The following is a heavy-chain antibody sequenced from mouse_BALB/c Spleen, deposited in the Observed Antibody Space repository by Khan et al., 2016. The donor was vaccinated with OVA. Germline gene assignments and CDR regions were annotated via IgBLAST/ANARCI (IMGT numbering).Heavy chain of an antibody. CDR2: ISTYYGDA. Sequence: QVQLQQPGAELVRPGVSVKISCKGSGYTFTDYAMHWVKQSHAKSLEWIGVISTYYGDAAYNQKFKGKATMTVDKPSSTAYMELARLTSEDSAIYYCARGSGNSRFAYWGQGTLVTVSA. CDR1: GYTFTDYA. CDR3: ARGSGNSRFAY. V-gene: IGHV1S137*01. D-gene: IGHD1-3*01. J-gene: IGHJ3*01.